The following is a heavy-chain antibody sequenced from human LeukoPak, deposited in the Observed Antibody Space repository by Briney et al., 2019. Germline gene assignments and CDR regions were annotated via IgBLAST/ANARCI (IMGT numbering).Heavy chain of an antibody. V-gene: IGHV3-53*01. J-gene: IGHJ6*02. CDR2: IYTGGRT. CDR3: ARDGVNTAVATDYYYGMDV. CDR1: GFIVSSTY. Sequence: QPGGSLRLSCAASGFIVSSTYMNWVRQAPGKGLEWVSVIYTGGRTYYADSVKGRFTISRDNSKNTLYLQMNSLRVEDTAVYYCARDGVNTAVATDYYYGMDVWGQGTTVTVSS. D-gene: IGHD5-18*01.